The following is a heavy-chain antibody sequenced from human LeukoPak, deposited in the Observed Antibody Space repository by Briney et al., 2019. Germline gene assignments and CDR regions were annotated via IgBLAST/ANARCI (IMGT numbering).Heavy chain of an antibody. CDR3: AKESMITFGGETYDAFDI. CDR2: ISGSGGST. D-gene: IGHD3-16*01. Sequence: GGSLRLSCAASGFTFSSYGMSWVRQAPGKGLEWVSAISGSGGSTYYADSVKGRLTISRDNSKNTLYLQMNSLRAEDTAVYYCAKESMITFGGETYDAFDIWGQGTMVTVSS. J-gene: IGHJ3*02. V-gene: IGHV3-23*01. CDR1: GFTFSSYG.